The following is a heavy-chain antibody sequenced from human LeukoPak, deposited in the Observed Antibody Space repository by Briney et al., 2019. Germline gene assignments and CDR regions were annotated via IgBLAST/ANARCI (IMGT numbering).Heavy chain of an antibody. CDR1: GYTFTVYY. J-gene: IGHJ4*02. D-gene: IGHD3-3*01. CDR3: ARNYDFWSGYYGVDY. V-gene: IGHV1-18*04. CDR2: ISAYNGNT. Sequence: ASVKVSCKASGYTFTVYYMHWVRQAPGQGLEWMGWISAYNGNTNYAQKLQGRVTMTTDTSTSTAYMELRSLRSDDTAVYYCARNYDFWSGYYGVDYWGQGTLVTVSS.